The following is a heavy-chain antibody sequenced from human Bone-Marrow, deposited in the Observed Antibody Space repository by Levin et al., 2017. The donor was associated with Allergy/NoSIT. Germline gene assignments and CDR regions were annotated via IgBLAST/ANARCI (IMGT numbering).Heavy chain of an antibody. J-gene: IGHJ3*02. V-gene: IGHV3-30*18. CDR3: AKWKERYFDTNGGDEFDS. CDR1: GFTFSSYG. Sequence: GGSLRLSCAASGFTFSSYGMHWVRQAPGKGLEWVAVISYDGSNKYYADSVKGRFTISRDNSKNTMYLQMNSLRAEDTAVYYCAKWKERYFDTNGGDEFDSWGQGTMVTVS. CDR2: ISYDGSNK. D-gene: IGHD3-9*01.